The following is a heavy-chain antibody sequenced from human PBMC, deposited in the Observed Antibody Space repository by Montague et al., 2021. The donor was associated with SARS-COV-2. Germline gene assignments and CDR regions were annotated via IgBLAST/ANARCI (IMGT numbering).Heavy chain of an antibody. Sequence: SETLSLTCAISGGSFSNYYWSWIRQPPGKGLEWIGEVNQSGITIYNPSVKSGVTISEDTSKNQFYLRLNSVTAADTAVYYCARFPTSYYYDSKAAPATPDAFVIWGQGTMVTVSS. J-gene: IGHJ3*02. D-gene: IGHD3-22*01. CDR1: GGSFSNYY. V-gene: IGHV4-34*01. CDR3: ARFPTSYYYDSKAAPATPDAFVI. CDR2: VNQSGIT.